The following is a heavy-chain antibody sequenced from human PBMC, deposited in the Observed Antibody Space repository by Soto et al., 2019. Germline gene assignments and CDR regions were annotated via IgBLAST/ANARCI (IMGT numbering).Heavy chain of an antibody. D-gene: IGHD3-22*01. V-gene: IGHV3-15*07. CDR3: TTDRSDRASRYYYDSSGYRDY. Sequence: GGSLRLSCAASGFTFSNAWMNWVRQAPGKGLEWVGRIKSKTDGGTTDYAAPVKGRFTISRDDSKNTLYLQMNSLKTEDTAVYYCTTDRSDRASRYYYDSSGYRDYWGQGTLVTVSS. CDR2: IKSKTDGGTT. CDR1: GFTFSNAW. J-gene: IGHJ4*02.